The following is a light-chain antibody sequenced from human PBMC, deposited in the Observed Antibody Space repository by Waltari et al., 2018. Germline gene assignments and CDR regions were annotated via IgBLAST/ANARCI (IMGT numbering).Light chain of an antibody. Sequence: QTVVTQEPSFSVSPGGTVTLTCGLSSGSVSTSYYPSWYQQTPGQAPRTLIYSTNTRSSGVPDRVSGSILGNKAALTITGAQADDESDYYCVLYMGSGTWEFGQGTK. CDR2: STN. CDR1: SGSVSTSYY. CDR3: VLYMGSGTWE. V-gene: IGLV8-61*01. J-gene: IGLJ3*02.